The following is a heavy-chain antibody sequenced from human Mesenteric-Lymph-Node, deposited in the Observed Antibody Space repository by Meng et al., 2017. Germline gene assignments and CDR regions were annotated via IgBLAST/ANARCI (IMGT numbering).Heavy chain of an antibody. CDR1: GASMTSNY. V-gene: IGHV4-59*01. CDR2: IFHSETT. Sequence: GSLRPSCTVAGASMTSNYWSWIRQPPGKGLEWIGYIFHSETTNYNPSLKSRVTTSIDTSKNQFSLKLKSVTAADTAVYCCERADIFAVAGMGFDHWGQGTLVTVSS. J-gene: IGHJ4*02. D-gene: IGHD6-19*01. CDR3: ERADIFAVAGMGFDH.